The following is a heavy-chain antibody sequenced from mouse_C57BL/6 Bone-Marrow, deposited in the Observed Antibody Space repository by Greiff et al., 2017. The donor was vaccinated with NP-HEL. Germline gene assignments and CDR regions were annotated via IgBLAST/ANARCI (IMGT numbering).Heavy chain of an antibody. CDR3: ARESLCYAMDY. J-gene: IGHJ4*01. CDR2: IDPSDSYT. D-gene: IGHD2-3*01. V-gene: IGHV1-69*01. CDR1: GYTFTSYW. Sequence: VQLQQPGAELVMPGASVKLSCKASGYTFTSYWMHWVKQRPGQGLEWIGEIDPSDSYTNYNQKFKGKSTLTVDKSSSTAYMQLSSLTSEDSAVYYCARESLCYAMDYWGQGTSVTVSS.